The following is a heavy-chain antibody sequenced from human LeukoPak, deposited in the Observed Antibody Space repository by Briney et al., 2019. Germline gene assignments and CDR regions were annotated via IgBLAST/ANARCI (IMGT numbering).Heavy chain of an antibody. V-gene: IGHV4-4*07. J-gene: IGHJ4*02. Sequence: KPSETLSLTCSVSGGSISSYYWSWLRQPAGKGLEWIGRIYTIGSTNYNPSLKSRVTMSVDTSKNQFSLKLSSVTAADTAVYYCARDRYYYDSSSYRFDYWGRGTLVTVSS. CDR2: IYTIGST. CDR3: ARDRYYYDSSSYRFDY. CDR1: GGSISSYY. D-gene: IGHD3-22*01.